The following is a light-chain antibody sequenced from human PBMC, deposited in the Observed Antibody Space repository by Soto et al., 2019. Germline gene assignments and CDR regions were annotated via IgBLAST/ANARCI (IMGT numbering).Light chain of an antibody. CDR1: QGIGST. J-gene: IGKJ1*01. Sequence: EIVITQSPATLSVSPGEVATLSCRASQGIGSTLAWYQQKPGQAPRLLIYGASTRATGIPARFSGSGSGTEFTLTISSLQPEDLGTYYCLQDYSYPRTFGQGTKVDIK. V-gene: IGKV3-15*01. CDR2: GAS. CDR3: LQDYSYPRT.